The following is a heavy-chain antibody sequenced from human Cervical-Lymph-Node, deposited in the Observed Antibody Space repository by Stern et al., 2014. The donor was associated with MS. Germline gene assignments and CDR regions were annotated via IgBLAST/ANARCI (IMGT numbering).Heavy chain of an antibody. CDR3: ARGLVVPSALADLGY. CDR1: GYTFTGYY. V-gene: IGHV1-2*06. CDR2: INPKSGGA. Sequence: VQLVESGAEVKKPGASVRVSCKASGYTFTGYYIHWVRQAPGQGLEYMGRINPKSGGANYAPKVQDRVTLTRATSNGTAFMELTTLTSDDTAVYYCARGLVVPSALADLGYWGQGTLVTVSS. D-gene: IGHD2-2*01. J-gene: IGHJ4*02.